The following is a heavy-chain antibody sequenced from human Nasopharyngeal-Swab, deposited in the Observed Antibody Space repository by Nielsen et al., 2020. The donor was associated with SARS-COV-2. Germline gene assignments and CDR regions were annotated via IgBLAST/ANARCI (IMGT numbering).Heavy chain of an antibody. J-gene: IGHJ3*02. D-gene: IGHD3-22*01. V-gene: IGHV3-15*01. CDR1: GFTFSNAW. CDR2: IKKKTDGGTT. CDR3: TTATYYYDSSGYANDASDI. Sequence: GESLKISCAAPGFTFSNAWMSWVRQAPGRGLEWVGRIKKKTDGGTTDYAAPVKGRFTISRDDSKNMLYLQMSSLKTEDTGVYYCTTATYYYDSSGYANDASDIWGQGTMVTVSS.